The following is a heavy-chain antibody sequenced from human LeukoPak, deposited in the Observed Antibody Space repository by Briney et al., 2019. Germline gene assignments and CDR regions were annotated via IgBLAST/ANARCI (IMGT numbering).Heavy chain of an antibody. CDR3: ATRGSSPDY. V-gene: IGHV3-15*04. CDR2: IESETDGGTT. CDR1: GFTFRNAW. D-gene: IGHD6-13*01. Sequence: GGSLRLSCAASGFTFRNAWMTWVRQAPGKGLEWVGHIESETDGGTTDYATPVKDRFTISRDDSKNTLYLQMNSLKTEDTAVYYCATRGSSPDYWGQGTLATVSS. J-gene: IGHJ4*02.